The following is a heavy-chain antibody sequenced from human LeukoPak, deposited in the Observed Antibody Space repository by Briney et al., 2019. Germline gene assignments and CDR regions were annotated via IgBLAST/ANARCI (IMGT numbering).Heavy chain of an antibody. V-gene: IGHV3-7*01. CDR1: GFTFSSHW. D-gene: IGHD6-19*01. J-gene: IGHJ4*02. Sequence: GGSLRLSCAASGFTFSSHWMSWVPQAPGKGLEWVANIKQDGSEKYYVDSVKGRFTISRDNAKNSLYLQMNSLRAEDTAGYYCARDRQSLGFDYWGQGTLVTVSS. CDR2: IKQDGSEK. CDR3: ARDRQSLGFDY.